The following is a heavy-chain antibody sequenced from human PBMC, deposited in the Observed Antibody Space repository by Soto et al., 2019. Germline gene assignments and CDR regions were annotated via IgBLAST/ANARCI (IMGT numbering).Heavy chain of an antibody. CDR3: AKHGSNASCYYTFDH. Sequence: QVELQQWGAGPLKPSETLSLTCAVDGGSFRVYYWSWIRQPPGMGLEWIGQINHYGSTDYNPSLKSRVTISVDTAETLSYLRLSSVNAAGTDMHSGAKHGSNASCYYTFDHRGQGPRVSVSS. D-gene: IGHD2-2*01. J-gene: IGHJ5*02. V-gene: IGHV4-34*01. CDR2: INHYGST. CDR1: GGSFRVYY.